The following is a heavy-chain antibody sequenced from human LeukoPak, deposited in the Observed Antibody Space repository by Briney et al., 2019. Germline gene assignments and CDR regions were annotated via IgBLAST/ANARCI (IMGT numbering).Heavy chain of an antibody. CDR3: ARGSPGSYYAFDI. V-gene: IGHV3-74*01. D-gene: IGHD1-26*01. CDR2: INSDGSST. J-gene: IGHJ3*02. Sequence: PGGSLRLSCAASGFTFSSYWMHWVRQAPGKGLVWVSRINSDGSSTSYADSVKGRFTISRDNAKNTLYLQMNSLRAEDTAVYYCARGSPGSYYAFDIWGQGTMVTVSS. CDR1: GFTFSSYW.